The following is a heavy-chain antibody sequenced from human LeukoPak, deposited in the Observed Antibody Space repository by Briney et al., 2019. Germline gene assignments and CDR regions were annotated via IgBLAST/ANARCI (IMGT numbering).Heavy chain of an antibody. D-gene: IGHD3-10*01. CDR3: SSGSYYLPSN. J-gene: IGHJ4*02. V-gene: IGHV4-39*03. Sequence: SETLSLTCTVSGGSISSSSYYWGWIRQPPGKGLEWIGSIYYSGSTYYNPSLKSRVTISEDTSKNQFSLRLSSLTAADTAVYYCSSGSYYLPSNWGQGILVTVSS. CDR2: IYYSGST. CDR1: GGSISSSSYY.